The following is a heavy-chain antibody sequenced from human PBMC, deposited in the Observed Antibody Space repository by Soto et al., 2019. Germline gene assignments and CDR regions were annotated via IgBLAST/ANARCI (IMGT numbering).Heavy chain of an antibody. Sequence: PGGSLRLSCAASGFTFSSYGMHWVRQAPGKGLEWVAVIWYDGSNKYYADSVKGRFTISRDNSKNTLYLQMNSLRAEDTAVYYCAREHIVVVTATYGMDVWGQGTTVTVSS. CDR2: IWYDGSNK. CDR1: GFTFSSYG. D-gene: IGHD2-21*02. V-gene: IGHV3-33*01. J-gene: IGHJ6*02. CDR3: AREHIVVVTATYGMDV.